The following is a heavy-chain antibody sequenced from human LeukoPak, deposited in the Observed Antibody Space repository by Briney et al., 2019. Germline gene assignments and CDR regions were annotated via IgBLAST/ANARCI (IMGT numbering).Heavy chain of an antibody. Sequence: ASVKVSCKVSGYTLTELSMHWVRQAPGKGLEWMGGFDPEDGETIYARKFQGRVTMTEDTSTDTAYMELSSLRSEDTAVYYCATDGSGSPYYFDYWGQGTLVTVSS. CDR2: FDPEDGET. CDR3: ATDGSGSPYYFDY. CDR1: GYTLTELS. J-gene: IGHJ4*02. D-gene: IGHD1-26*01. V-gene: IGHV1-24*01.